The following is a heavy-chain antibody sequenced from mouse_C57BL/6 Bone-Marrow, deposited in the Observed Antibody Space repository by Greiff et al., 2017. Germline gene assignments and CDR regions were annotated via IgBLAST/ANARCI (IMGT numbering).Heavy chain of an antibody. CDR2: IDPENGDT. V-gene: IGHV14-4*01. CDR1: GFNIKDDY. Sequence: VQLQQSGAELVRPGASVKLSCTASGFNIKDDYMHWVKQRPEQGLEWIGWIDPENGDTEYASKFQGKATITADTSSNTAYLQLSSLTSEDTAVYYCTTFGSYAMDYWGQGTSGTVSS. CDR3: TTFGSYAMDY. D-gene: IGHD3-1*01. J-gene: IGHJ4*01.